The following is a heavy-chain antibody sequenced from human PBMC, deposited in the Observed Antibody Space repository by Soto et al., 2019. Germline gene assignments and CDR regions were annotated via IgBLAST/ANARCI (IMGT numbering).Heavy chain of an antibody. CDR3: ARKQAGYFFGIDY. V-gene: IGHV4-31*03. J-gene: IGHJ4*02. CDR1: GASITSGGYY. D-gene: IGHD2-15*01. Sequence: SETLSLTCTVTGASITSGGYYWSWIRQHPGKGLEWLGYIYGSGGSGSTLYNPTLKSRITLSVDTSKTQFSLNLSSVTVADTTVYFCARKQAGYFFGIDYWGQRTLVTVSS. CDR2: IYGSGGSGST.